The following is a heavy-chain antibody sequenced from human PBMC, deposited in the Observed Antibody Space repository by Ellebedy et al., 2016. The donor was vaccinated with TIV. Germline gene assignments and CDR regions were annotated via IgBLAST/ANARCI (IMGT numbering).Heavy chain of an antibody. Sequence: AASVKVSCKASGRTFSTSAITWARHAPAQGLEWMGGSIPMFDTPNYSQKFQGRVTIAADESTSTAYMELSSLRSEDTAMYYCASTARITIFGETFDYWGQGTLVTVSS. J-gene: IGHJ4*02. CDR3: ASTARITIFGETFDY. CDR1: GRTFSTSA. CDR2: SIPMFDTP. D-gene: IGHD3-3*01. V-gene: IGHV1-69*13.